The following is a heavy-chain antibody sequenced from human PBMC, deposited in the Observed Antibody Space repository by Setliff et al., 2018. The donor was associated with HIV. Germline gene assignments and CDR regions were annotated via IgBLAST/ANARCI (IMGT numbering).Heavy chain of an antibody. V-gene: IGHV1-18*01. D-gene: IGHD2-8*02. Sequence: ASVKVSCKVSGYSLTELSMHWVRQAPGQGLEWMGWIPTSHGDTKYAQNFQDRLTMTTDSSTTTAYMDLRSLTSDDTALYYCVRDWSYAPDYWGQGTLVTVS. CDR3: VRDWSYAPDY. CDR2: IPTSHGDT. J-gene: IGHJ4*02. CDR1: GYSLTELS.